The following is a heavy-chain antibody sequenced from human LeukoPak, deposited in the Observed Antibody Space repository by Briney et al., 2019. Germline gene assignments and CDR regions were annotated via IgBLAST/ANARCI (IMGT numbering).Heavy chain of an antibody. CDR3: ASPFPKYGSGRYYYYGMDV. CDR2: IIPILGIA. CDR1: GGTFSSYA. Sequence: SVKVSCKASGGTFSSYAISWVRQAPGQGLEWMGRIIPILGIANYAQKFQGRVTITADKSTSTAYMELSSLRSEDTAVYYRASPFPKYGSGRYYYYGMDVWGQGTTVTVSS. V-gene: IGHV1-69*04. J-gene: IGHJ6*02. D-gene: IGHD3-10*01.